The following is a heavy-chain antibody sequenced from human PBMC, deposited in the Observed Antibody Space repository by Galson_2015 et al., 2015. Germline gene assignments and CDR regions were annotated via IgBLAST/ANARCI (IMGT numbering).Heavy chain of an antibody. D-gene: IGHD6-19*01. Sequence: SLRLSCAASGFTFSSYGMNWVRQAPGKGLEWVAVIWYDGSNKYYADSVKGRFTISRDNSKNTLYLQMNSLRAEDTAVYYCARGPGYSSGWWDSWGQGTLLTVSS. V-gene: IGHV3-33*08. CDR1: GFTFSSYG. CDR2: IWYDGSNK. J-gene: IGHJ5*01. CDR3: ARGPGYSSGWWDS.